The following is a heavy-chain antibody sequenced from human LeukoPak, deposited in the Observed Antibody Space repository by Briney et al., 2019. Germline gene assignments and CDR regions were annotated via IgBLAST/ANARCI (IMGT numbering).Heavy chain of an antibody. V-gene: IGHV3-74*01. CDR2: INTDGRTT. J-gene: IGHJ4*02. CDR3: AKVASMYYYDSSGYYDY. Sequence: GRSLRLSCAASGFTFTNYGMHWVRQAPGKGLVWVSRINTDGRTTTYADSVKGRFTISRDNAKNTLYLQMNGLRAEDTAVYYCAKVASMYYYDSSGYYDYWGQGTLVTVSS. D-gene: IGHD3-22*01. CDR1: GFTFTNYG.